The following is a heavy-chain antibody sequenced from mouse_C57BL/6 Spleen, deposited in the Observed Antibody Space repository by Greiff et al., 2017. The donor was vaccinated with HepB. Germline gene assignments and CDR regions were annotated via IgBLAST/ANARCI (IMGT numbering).Heavy chain of an antibody. D-gene: IGHD2-4*01. CDR2: ISYDGSN. Sequence: DVQLQESGPGLVKPSQSLSLTCSVTGYSITSGYYWNWIRQFPGNKLEWMGYISYDGSNNYNPSLKNRISITRDTSKNQFFLKLNSVTTEDTATYYCAIHYDYDRFAYWGQGTLVTVSA. CDR1: GYSITSGYY. CDR3: AIHYDYDRFAY. J-gene: IGHJ3*01. V-gene: IGHV3-6*01.